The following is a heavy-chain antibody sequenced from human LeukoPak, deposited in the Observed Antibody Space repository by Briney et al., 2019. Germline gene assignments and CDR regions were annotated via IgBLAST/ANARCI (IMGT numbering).Heavy chain of an antibody. CDR2: INHSGST. J-gene: IGHJ4*02. V-gene: IGHV4-34*01. D-gene: IGHD5-12*01. CDR3: ARGQKWLRLTPFDY. CDR1: GGSFSGYY. Sequence: PSETLSLTCAVYGGSFSGYYWSWIRQPPGKGLEWIGEINHSGSTNYNPSLKSRVTISVDTSKNQFSLKLSSVTAADTAVYYCARGQKWLRLTPFDYWGQGTLVTVSS.